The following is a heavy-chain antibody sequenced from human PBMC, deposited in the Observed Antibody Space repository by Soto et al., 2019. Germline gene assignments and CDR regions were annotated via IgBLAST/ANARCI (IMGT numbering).Heavy chain of an antibody. V-gene: IGHV3-33*01. CDR3: ARAVVTARASYYYGMDV. CDR2: IWYDGSNK. CDR1: GFTFSSYG. J-gene: IGHJ6*02. Sequence: QVQLVESGGGVVQPGRSLRLSCAASGFTFSSYGMHWVRQAPGKGLEWVAVIWYDGSNKYYADSVKGRFTISRDNSKNTLYLQMNSLRAEDTAVYYCARAVVTARASYYYGMDVWGQGTTVTVSS. D-gene: IGHD2-21*02.